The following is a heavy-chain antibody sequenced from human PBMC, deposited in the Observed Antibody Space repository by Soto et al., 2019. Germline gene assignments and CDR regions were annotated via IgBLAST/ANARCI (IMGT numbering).Heavy chain of an antibody. V-gene: IGHV3-15*01. D-gene: IGHD3-16*01. CDR3: ATIEFWGGYYYLDF. CDR2: IKSKTDGGTT. J-gene: IGHJ4*02. CDR1: GFTFSNAW. Sequence: PGGYLGLSCAASGFTFSNAWMSWVRQAPGKGLEWVGRIKSKTDGGTTDYAAPVKGRFTISRDDSKNTLYLQMNSLKTEDTASDYCATIEFWGGYYYLDFWGEGPLVTVSS.